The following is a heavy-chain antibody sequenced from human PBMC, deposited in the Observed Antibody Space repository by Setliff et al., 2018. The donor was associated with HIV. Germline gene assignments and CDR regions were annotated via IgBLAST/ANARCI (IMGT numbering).Heavy chain of an antibody. J-gene: IGHJ3*02. CDR1: GGSLSGYH. D-gene: IGHD3-16*01. CDR3: ASPRSLLVWYDAFDI. CDR2: INHSGST. Sequence: LSLTCAVYGGSLSGYHWSWIRQSPEKGLEWIGEINHSGSTNYNPSLKSRVTMSADTSKNQFSLKLSSVTAADTAVYYCASPRSLLVWYDAFDIWGQGTMVTVSS. V-gene: IGHV4-34*01.